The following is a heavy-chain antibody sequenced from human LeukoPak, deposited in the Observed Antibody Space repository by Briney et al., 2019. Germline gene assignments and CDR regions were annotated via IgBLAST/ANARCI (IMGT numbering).Heavy chain of an antibody. V-gene: IGHV3-23*01. CDR2: ISVSGSTT. CDR3: AGSKAARSHFDY. CDR1: GFTFSSYA. Sequence: GGSLRLSCTASGFTFSSYAMTWVRQAPGKGLEWVSVISVSGSTTYLADSVKGRFTISRDNAKNSLYLQMNSLRAEDTAVYYCAGSKAARSHFDYWGQGTLVTVSS. J-gene: IGHJ4*02. D-gene: IGHD6-6*01.